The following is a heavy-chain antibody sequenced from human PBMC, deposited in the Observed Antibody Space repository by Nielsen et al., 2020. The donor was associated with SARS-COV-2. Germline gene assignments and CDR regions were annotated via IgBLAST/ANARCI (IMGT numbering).Heavy chain of an antibody. D-gene: IGHD1-14*01. CDR2: FYHTGST. CDR3: ARQNNLWSTSRPVDW. J-gene: IGHJ4*02. Sequence: SETLSLTCTVSTDSFSDYYWSWFRQPPGQRLEWIGYFYHTGSTRSNPSLKSRVSISGDTSKNQFSLELRSVTAADTAIYYCARQNNLWSTSRPVDWWGQGTLVTVSS. CDR1: TDSFSDYY. V-gene: IGHV4-59*08.